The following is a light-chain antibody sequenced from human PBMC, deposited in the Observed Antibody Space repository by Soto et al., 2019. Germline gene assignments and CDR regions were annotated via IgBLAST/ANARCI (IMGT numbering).Light chain of an antibody. CDR2: AAS. CDR3: QQGYSTLIT. CDR1: QSISSY. V-gene: IGKV1-39*01. J-gene: IGKJ4*01. Sequence: DLQMTQSPSSLSASVGDRVTITCRASQSISSYLNWYKQKPGKAPKLLIYAASSLHSGVPTRFSGSGSGTDFTITISSLQNEDFATYYCQQGYSTLITFGGGTKVEI.